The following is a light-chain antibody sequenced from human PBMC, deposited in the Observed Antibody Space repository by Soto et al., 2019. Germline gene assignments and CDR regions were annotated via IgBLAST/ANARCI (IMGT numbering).Light chain of an antibody. CDR3: QQYGSSPPIT. V-gene: IGKV3-20*01. Sequence: IVVTQSPSTLSVSPWERSKLSFRASQSVRSNLAWYQQKPGQAPRLLIYGASSRATGIPDRFSGSGSGTDFTLTISRLEPEDFAVYYCQQYGSSPPITFGQGTRLEI. CDR1: QSVRSN. CDR2: GAS. J-gene: IGKJ5*01.